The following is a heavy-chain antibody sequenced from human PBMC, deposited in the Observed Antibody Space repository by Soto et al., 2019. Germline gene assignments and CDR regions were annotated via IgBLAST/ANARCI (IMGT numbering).Heavy chain of an antibody. CDR1: GYTFSSSP. CDR2: INTANDDT. Sequence: QVQLVQSWAEVKKPGASVKVSCRASGYTFSSSPLHWVRQAPGQRPEWMGWINTANDDTKYSQKFQDRVTLTRDTSASTAYMEVSSLTPEDTAVYYCARDEGVASGNWGQGTLVTVSS. D-gene: IGHD5-12*01. CDR3: ARDEGVASGN. V-gene: IGHV1-3*04. J-gene: IGHJ4*02.